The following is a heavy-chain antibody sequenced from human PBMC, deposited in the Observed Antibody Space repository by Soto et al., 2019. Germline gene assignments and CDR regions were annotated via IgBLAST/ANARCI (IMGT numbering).Heavy chain of an antibody. CDR2: IRSKANSYAT. D-gene: IGHD4-17*01. V-gene: IGHV3-73*01. Sequence: GGSLRLSCAASGFTFSGSAMHWVRQASGKGLEWVGRIRSKANSYATAYAASVKGRFTISRDDSKNTAYLQMNSLKTEDTAVYYCTKLPTTVKPTADYWGQGTLVTVSS. CDR3: TKLPTTVKPTADY. CDR1: GFTFSGSA. J-gene: IGHJ4*02.